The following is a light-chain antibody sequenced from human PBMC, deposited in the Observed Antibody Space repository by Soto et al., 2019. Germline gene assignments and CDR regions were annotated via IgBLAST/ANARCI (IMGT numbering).Light chain of an antibody. CDR2: DVS. CDR3: SSYTSTSTLV. J-gene: IGLJ2*01. CDR1: SGDVGSYNF. Sequence: QSVLTQPASVSGSPGQSIAISCTGTSGDVGSYNFVSWYQQHPGKAPKLMIYDVSARPPGVSNRFSGSKSGNTASLTISGLQAEDEADYYCSSYTSTSTLVFCGGTKVTVL. V-gene: IGLV2-14*01.